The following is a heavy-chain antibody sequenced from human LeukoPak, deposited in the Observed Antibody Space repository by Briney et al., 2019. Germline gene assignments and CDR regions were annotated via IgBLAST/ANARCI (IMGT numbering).Heavy chain of an antibody. CDR2: INHSGST. Sequence: SETLSLTCAVYGGSFSGYYWSWIRQPPGKGLGWIGEINHSGSTNYNPSLKSRVTISVDTSKNQFSLKLSSVTAADTAVYYCARRTVTTKLYWFDPWGQGTLVTVSS. J-gene: IGHJ5*02. V-gene: IGHV4-34*01. D-gene: IGHD4-17*01. CDR1: GGSFSGYY. CDR3: ARRTVTTKLYWFDP.